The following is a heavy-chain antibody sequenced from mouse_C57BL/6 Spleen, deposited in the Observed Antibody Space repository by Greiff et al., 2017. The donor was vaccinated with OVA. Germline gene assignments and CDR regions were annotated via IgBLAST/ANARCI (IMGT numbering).Heavy chain of an antibody. J-gene: IGHJ4*01. CDR1: GYTFTSYW. Sequence: QVQLQQPGAELVKPGASVKLSCKASGYTFTSYWMQWVKQRPGQGLEWIGEIDPSDSYTNYNQKFKGKATLTVDTSSSTAYMQLSSLTSEDSAVYYCARSGSRRGAMDYWGQGTSVTVSS. D-gene: IGHD2-2*01. CDR3: ARSGSRRGAMDY. CDR2: IDPSDSYT. V-gene: IGHV1-50*01.